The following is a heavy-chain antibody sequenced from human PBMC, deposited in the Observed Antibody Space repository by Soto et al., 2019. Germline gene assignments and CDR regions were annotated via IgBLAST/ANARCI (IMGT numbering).Heavy chain of an antibody. D-gene: IGHD3-3*01. V-gene: IGHV1-2*02. CDR1: GYSFIGRY. CDR3: ATLDGVGGIWFDP. CDR2: INPTSGST. Sequence: ASVKVSCTASGYSFIGRYIHWVREAPGHGLEWMGWINPTSGSTTDAQRFQGRVTLTRDTSISTAYMELRGLRADDTAVCYCATLDGVGGIWFDPWGQGTLVTVS. J-gene: IGHJ5*02.